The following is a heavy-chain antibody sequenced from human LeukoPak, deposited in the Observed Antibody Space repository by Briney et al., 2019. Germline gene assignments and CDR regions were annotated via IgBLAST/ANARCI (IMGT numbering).Heavy chain of an antibody. CDR3: ARRHYYYGSGSFDY. D-gene: IGHD3-10*01. Sequence: SETLSLTCTVSGYSISSGYYWGWIRQPPGKGLEWIGSIYHSGSTYYNPSLKSRVTISVDTSKNQFSLKLSSVTAADTAVYYCARRHYYYGSGSFDYWGQGTLVTVSS. CDR2: IYHSGST. V-gene: IGHV4-38-2*02. CDR1: GYSISSGYY. J-gene: IGHJ4*02.